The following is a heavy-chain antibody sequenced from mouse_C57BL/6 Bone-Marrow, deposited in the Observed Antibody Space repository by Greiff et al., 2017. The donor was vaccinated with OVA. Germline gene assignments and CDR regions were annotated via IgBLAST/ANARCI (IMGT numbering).Heavy chain of an antibody. CDR2: IYPGDGDT. V-gene: IGHV1-82*01. J-gene: IGHJ2*01. Sequence: QVQLQQPGAELVKPGASVKLSCKASGYTFTSYWMHWVKQRPGKGLEWIGRIYPGDGDTNYNGKFKGKATLTADTSSNTAYLQLSSLTSEDTAIYYCARSADYDYDPYYFDYWGQGTTLTVSS. CDR3: ARSADYDYDPYYFDY. D-gene: IGHD2-4*01. CDR1: GYTFTSYW.